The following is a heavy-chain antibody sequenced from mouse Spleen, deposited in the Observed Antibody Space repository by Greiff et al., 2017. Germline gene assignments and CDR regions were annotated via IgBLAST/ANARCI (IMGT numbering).Heavy chain of an antibody. V-gene: IGHV1-39*01. CDR2: INPNYGTT. D-gene: IGHD1-1*01. CDR3: ANNYYGSSPGWFAY. J-gene: IGHJ3*01. Sequence: VQLKQSGPELVKPGASVKISCKASGYSFTDYNMNWVKQSNGKSLEWIGVINPNYGTTSYNQKFKGKATLTVDQSSSTAYMQLNSLTSEDSAVYYCANNYYGSSPGWFAYWGQGTLVTVSA. CDR1: GYSFTDYN.